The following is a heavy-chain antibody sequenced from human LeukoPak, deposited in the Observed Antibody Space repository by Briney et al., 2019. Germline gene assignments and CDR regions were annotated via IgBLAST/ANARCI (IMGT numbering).Heavy chain of an antibody. CDR3: AREGYCRGSTCPDY. J-gene: IGHJ4*02. V-gene: IGHV3-48*01. D-gene: IGHD2-15*01. CDR2: ISISSSTI. Sequence: GGSLRLSCAVSGFTFSSHNMNWVRQAPGKGLEWVSYISISSSTIYYADSVKGRFTISRDNAKNSLCLQMNSLRAEDTAVYYCAREGYCRGSTCPDYWGQGTLVTVSS. CDR1: GFTFSSHN.